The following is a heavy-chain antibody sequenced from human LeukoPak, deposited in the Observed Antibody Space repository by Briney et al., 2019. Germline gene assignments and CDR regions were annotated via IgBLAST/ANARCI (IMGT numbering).Heavy chain of an antibody. CDR3: AKGSRLKGAMGLFDY. Sequence: ASVKVSCKASGGTFSSYAINWVRQAPGQGLEWMGRIIPILDTPNYAQKFQGRVTITADKSTSTAYMELSSLRSEDTAVYYCAKGSRLKGAMGLFDYWGQGTLVTVSS. J-gene: IGHJ4*02. D-gene: IGHD1-26*01. CDR2: IIPILDTP. V-gene: IGHV1-69*04. CDR1: GGTFSSYA.